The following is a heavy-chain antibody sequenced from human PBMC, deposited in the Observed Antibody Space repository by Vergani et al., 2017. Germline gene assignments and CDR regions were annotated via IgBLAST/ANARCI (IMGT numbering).Heavy chain of an antibody. D-gene: IGHD2-15*01. CDR2: ISYDGSNK. CDR1: GFTFSSYA. V-gene: IGHV3-30-3*02. CDR3: AKCTGVVVVAAFYYFDY. J-gene: IGHJ4*02. Sequence: QVQLVESGGGVVQPGRSLRLSCAASGFTFSSYAMHWVRQAPGKGLEWVAVISYDGSNKYYADSVKGRFTISRDNSKNTLYLQMNSLRAEDTAVYYCAKCTGVVVVAAFYYFDYWGQGTLVTVSS.